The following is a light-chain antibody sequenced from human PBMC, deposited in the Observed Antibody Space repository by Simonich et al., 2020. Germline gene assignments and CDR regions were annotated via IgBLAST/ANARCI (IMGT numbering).Light chain of an antibody. V-gene: IGKV1-39*01. Sequence: DIQMTQSPSSLSASVVDRVTITCRASKSISSYLTWYQQKPGKAPKLLIYAASSLQSGVPSRFSGSGSGTEFTLTISSLQPEDFATYYCQQSYSTPWTFGQGTKVEIK. CDR3: QQSYSTPWT. CDR1: KSISSY. J-gene: IGKJ1*01. CDR2: AAS.